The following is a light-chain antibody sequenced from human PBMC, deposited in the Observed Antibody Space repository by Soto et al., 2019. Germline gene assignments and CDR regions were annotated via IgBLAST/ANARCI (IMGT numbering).Light chain of an antibody. CDR1: QSLAYIDGNTY. V-gene: IGKV2-30*01. CDR2: NVS. CDR3: MQSTHCPPYT. Sequence: EVVMTQSPLSLPVTLGQPASISCRSSQSLAYIDGNTYLTWFHQRPGQSPRRLIYNVSNRDSGVPDRFSGSGSGTGFTLEISRVEAEDVVIYYCMQSTHCPPYTFRQGTKLQIK. J-gene: IGKJ2*01.